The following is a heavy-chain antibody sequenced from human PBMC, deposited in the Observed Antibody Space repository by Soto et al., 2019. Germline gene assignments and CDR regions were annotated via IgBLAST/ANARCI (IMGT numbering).Heavy chain of an antibody. V-gene: IGHV4-31*03. CDR1: GGSISSGGYY. J-gene: IGHJ4*02. CDR2: IYYSGST. CDR3: ARQRYSSSWYGAPFFDY. Sequence: SETLSLTCTVSGGSISSGGYYWSWIRQHPGKGLEWIGYIYYSGSTYYNPSLKSRVTISVDTSKNQFSLKLSSVTAADTAVYYCARQRYSSSWYGAPFFDYWGQGTLVTVSS. D-gene: IGHD6-13*01.